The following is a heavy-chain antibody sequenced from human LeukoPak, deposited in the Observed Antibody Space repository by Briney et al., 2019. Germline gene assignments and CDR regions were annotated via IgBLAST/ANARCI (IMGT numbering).Heavy chain of an antibody. CDR2: MAYSGSN. J-gene: IGHJ4*02. CDR3: ARHVKGGNNPDYFDN. V-gene: IGHV4-39*01. D-gene: IGHD5-24*01. Sequence: SETLSLTCSVSDDSISSSSHYWGWIRQPPGKGLEWIGSMAYSGSNYYNPSLKSRVTISADTSKNQFSLKLSSVTAADTALYYCARHVKGGNNPDYFDNWGQGTLVTVSS. CDR1: DDSISSSSHY.